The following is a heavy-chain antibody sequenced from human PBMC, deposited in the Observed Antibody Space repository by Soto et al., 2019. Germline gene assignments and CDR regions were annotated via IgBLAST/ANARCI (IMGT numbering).Heavy chain of an antibody. CDR2: VSGSGATT. D-gene: IGHD1-26*01. CDR3: AKGQRTVGATRVGFFGN. Sequence: EVQMLESGGGLVQPGGSLRLSCAVSGITFKNYAMNWVRQAPGKGLEWVSVVSGSGATTSYADSVQGRFTVSRDNSNNTLFLQMHSLRAEDTAVYFCAKGQRTVGATRVGFFGNWGQGILVTVSS. CDR1: GITFKNYA. J-gene: IGHJ4*02. V-gene: IGHV3-23*01.